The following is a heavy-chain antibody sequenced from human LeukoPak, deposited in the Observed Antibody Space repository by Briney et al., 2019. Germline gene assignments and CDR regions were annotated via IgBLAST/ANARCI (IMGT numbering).Heavy chain of an antibody. CDR2: ISPSGSTK. CDR3: TKLAVASADS. V-gene: IGHV3-48*03. Sequence: PGRSLRLSCAASGFSFSSYEMNCVRQAPGRGLEWVLNISPSGSTKYYADSVKGRFTISRDNAKNSLYLQMNNLRAGDTGVYYCTKLAVASADSWGQGTLVTVSS. CDR1: GFSFSSYE. D-gene: IGHD6-19*01. J-gene: IGHJ4*02.